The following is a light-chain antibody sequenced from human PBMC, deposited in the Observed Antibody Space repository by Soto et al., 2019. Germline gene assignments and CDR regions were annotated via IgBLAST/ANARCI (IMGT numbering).Light chain of an antibody. CDR3: SSYAGSSTSV. CDR2: DVS. CDR1: SSDVGGYDY. Sequence: QSVLTQPPSASGYPGQSVTISCTGTSSDVGGYDYVSGYQQHPGKSPKLMLSDVSKRPSGVPDRFSGSKSGNTASLTVSGLQAEDEACYYCSSYAGSSTSVFGIGTKLTVL. J-gene: IGLJ1*01. V-gene: IGLV2-8*01.